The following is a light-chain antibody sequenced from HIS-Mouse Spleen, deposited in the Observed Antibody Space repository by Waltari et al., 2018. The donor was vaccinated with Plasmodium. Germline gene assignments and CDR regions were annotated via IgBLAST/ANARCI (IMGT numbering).Light chain of an antibody. J-gene: IGLJ3*02. CDR2: EDS. CDR3: YSTDSSGNHRV. V-gene: IGLV3-10*01. Sequence: SYELTQPPSVSVSPGQTARITCSGAALPKNYAYWYQQKSGQAPVLVIYEDSKRPSGNPERFSCSSSGTMATLTISGAQVEDEADYYCYSTDSSGNHRVFGGGTKLTVL. CDR1: ALPKNY.